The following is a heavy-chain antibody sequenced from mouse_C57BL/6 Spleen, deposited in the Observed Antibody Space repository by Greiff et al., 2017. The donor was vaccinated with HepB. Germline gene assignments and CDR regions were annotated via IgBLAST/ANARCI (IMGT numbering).Heavy chain of an antibody. CDR1: GFNIKDYY. Sequence: VQLKESGAELVKPGASVKLSCTASGFNIKDYYMHWVKQRTEQGLAWIGRIDPEDGETKYDPKFQGKATITADTSSNTAYLHLSILTSEDTAGYYCARPYSNYYAMDYWGQGTSVTVSS. CDR2: IDPEDGET. V-gene: IGHV14-2*01. D-gene: IGHD2-5*01. J-gene: IGHJ4*01. CDR3: ARPYSNYYAMDY.